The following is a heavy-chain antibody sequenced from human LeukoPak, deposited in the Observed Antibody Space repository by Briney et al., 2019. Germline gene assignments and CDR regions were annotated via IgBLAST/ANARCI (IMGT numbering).Heavy chain of an antibody. J-gene: IGHJ5*02. V-gene: IGHV5-51*01. CDR1: GYTFSTYW. D-gene: IGHD1-26*01. CDR3: ARRTGGSSWWFDL. Sequence: GESLKISCQGSGYTFSTYWVAWVRQMPGKGLEWMGVIFPGDSNTKYSPSFQGQVTFSADKSTSTAYLQWTSLKASDNGIYYCARRTGGSSWWFDLWGQGTLVTVSS. CDR2: IFPGDSNT.